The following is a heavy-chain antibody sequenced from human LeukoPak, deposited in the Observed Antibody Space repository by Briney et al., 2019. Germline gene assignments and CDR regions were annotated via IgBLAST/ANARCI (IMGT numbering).Heavy chain of an antibody. CDR3: AREPKAYGGFDY. CDR2: ISAYNGNT. D-gene: IGHD4-23*01. V-gene: IGHV1-18*01. J-gene: IGHJ4*02. Sequence: ASVKVSCKASGYTFTSYGISWVRQARGQGLEWTGWISAYNGNTNYAQKLQGRVTMTTDTSTSTAYMELRSLRSDDTAVYYCAREPKAYGGFDYWGQGTLVTVSS. CDR1: GYTFTSYG.